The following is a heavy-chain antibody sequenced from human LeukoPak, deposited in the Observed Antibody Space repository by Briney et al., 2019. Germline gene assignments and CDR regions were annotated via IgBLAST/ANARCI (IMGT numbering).Heavy chain of an antibody. D-gene: IGHD6-13*01. CDR1: GFTFSSYW. V-gene: IGHV3-30*18. J-gene: IGHJ4*02. Sequence: GGSLRLSCAASGFTFSSYWMHWVRQAPGKGLVWVAVTSYDGSNKYYGDSVKGRFTISRDNSKNTLYLQMNSLRAEDTAVYYCAKGWQLVDYWGQGTLVTVSS. CDR3: AKGWQLVDY. CDR2: TSYDGSNK.